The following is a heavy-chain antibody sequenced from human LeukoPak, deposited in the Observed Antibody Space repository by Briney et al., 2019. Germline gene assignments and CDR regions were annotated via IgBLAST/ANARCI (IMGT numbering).Heavy chain of an antibody. J-gene: IGHJ6*03. V-gene: IGHV4-34*01. Sequence: PSETLSLTRAVYGGSFTGYYWSWIRQPPGKGRGWIGEINHSGSTNYNPSLKSRVNISVDTSKSQFSMKLSSVTAADKAEYYCVRGMKKWLVDYCYEYYFGVWGKGTTVTVSS. D-gene: IGHD6-19*01. CDR3: VRGMKKWLVDYCYEYYFGV. CDR2: INHSGST. CDR1: GGSFTGYY.